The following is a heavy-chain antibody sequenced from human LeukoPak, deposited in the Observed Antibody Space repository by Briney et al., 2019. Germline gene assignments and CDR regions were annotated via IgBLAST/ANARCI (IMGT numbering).Heavy chain of an antibody. CDR2: ISNDGSDK. CDR1: GFTFSVYG. CDR3: AKDAHSYGYNY. V-gene: IGHV3-30*18. D-gene: IGHD5-18*01. J-gene: IGHJ4*02. Sequence: GRSLRLSCEASGFTFSVYGMHWVRQAPGKGLEWVAVISNDGSDKYYAESMKGRFTISRNNSKNTLSLQMNSLRVEDMALYYCAKDAHSYGYNYWGQGTLVTVSS.